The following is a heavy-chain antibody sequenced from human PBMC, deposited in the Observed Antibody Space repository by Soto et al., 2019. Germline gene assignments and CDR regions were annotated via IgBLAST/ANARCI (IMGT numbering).Heavy chain of an antibody. CDR1: GFTFSSYG. CDR3: AKGPLPNYDSSGYYLGY. Sequence: GGSLRLSCAASGFTFSSYGMHWVRQAPGKGLEWVAVISYDGSNKYYADSVKGRFTISRDNSKNTLYLQMNSMRAEDTAVYYCAKGPLPNYDSSGYYLGYWGQGTLVTVSS. V-gene: IGHV3-30*18. CDR2: ISYDGSNK. J-gene: IGHJ4*02. D-gene: IGHD3-22*01.